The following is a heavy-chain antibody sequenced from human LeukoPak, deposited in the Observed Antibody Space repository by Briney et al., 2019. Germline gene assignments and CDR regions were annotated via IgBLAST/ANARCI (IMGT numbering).Heavy chain of an antibody. Sequence: GGSLRLSCAASGFTFSSYSMNWVRQAPGKGLEWVSSISSSSSYIYYADSVKGRFTISRDNAKNSLYLQMNSLRAEDTAMYYCASVELYYYGSGRTTDYWGQGTLVTVSS. CDR1: GFTFSSYS. V-gene: IGHV3-21*04. J-gene: IGHJ4*02. CDR3: ASVELYYYGSGRTTDY. CDR2: ISSSSSYI. D-gene: IGHD3-10*01.